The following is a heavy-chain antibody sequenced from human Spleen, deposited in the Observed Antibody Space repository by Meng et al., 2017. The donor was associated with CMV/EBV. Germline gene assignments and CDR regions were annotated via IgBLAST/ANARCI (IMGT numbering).Heavy chain of an antibody. J-gene: IGHJ5*01. Sequence: SCKASGYNFRINGISWVRQAPGQGLEWMGWISGYTGKTNYAQKFQGRISMTTDTSTSTAYMEIRSLTSDDTAVYYCARGSYGVLGSWGQGTLVTVSS. CDR3: ARGSYGVLGS. D-gene: IGHD4-17*01. CDR2: ISGYTGKT. CDR1: GYNFRING. V-gene: IGHV1-18*01.